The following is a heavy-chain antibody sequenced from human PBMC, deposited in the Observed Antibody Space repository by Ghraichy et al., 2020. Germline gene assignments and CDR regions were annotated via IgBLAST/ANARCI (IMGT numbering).Heavy chain of an antibody. CDR1: GGSSSNDY. CDR3: ARDSGFWSPKDYFDH. D-gene: IGHD3-3*01. J-gene: IGHJ4*02. V-gene: IGHV4-59*01. Sequence: SETLSLTCTGSGGSSSNDYWGWTRQPPGKGLEWIGNIYHSGSTNYNPSLRSRVTISVDTSKNQFSLKLSSVTAADTAVYYCARDSGFWSPKDYFDHWGQGILVTVSS. CDR2: IYHSGST.